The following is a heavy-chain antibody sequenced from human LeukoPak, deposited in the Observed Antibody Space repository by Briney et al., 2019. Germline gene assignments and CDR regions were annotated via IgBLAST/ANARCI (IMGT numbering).Heavy chain of an antibody. CDR2: IYYSGST. V-gene: IGHV4-59*01. Sequence: PSETLSLTCTVSGGSISSYYWSWIRQPPGKGLEWIGYIYYSGSTNYNPSLKSRVTKSVDTSKNQFSLKLISVTAADTAVYYCARGAHYYGSGTDSWGQGALVTVSS. CDR1: GGSISSYY. D-gene: IGHD3-10*01. CDR3: ARGAHYYGSGTDS. J-gene: IGHJ5*02.